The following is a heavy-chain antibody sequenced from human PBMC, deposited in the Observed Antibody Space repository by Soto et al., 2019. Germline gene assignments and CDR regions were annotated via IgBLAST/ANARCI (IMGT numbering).Heavy chain of an antibody. CDR3: ARDLKYSGSSRHSGMDV. D-gene: IGHD6-6*01. CDR1: GFTFSNYD. Sequence: EVQLVESGGGLAQPGGSLRLSCAASGFTFSNYDMHWVRQVTGKGLEWISSIGTAGDTYYAGSVRGRFTISRENAKNSXYLKMNSLRAGDRAVYYCARDLKYSGSSRHSGMDVWGQGTTVTVSS. CDR2: IGTAGDT. V-gene: IGHV3-13*01. J-gene: IGHJ6*02.